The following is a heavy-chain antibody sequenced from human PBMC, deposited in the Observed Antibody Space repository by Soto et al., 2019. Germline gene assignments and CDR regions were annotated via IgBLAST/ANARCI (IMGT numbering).Heavy chain of an antibody. J-gene: IGHJ4*02. CDR1: GGSISSGGYY. V-gene: IGHV4-31*03. CDR2: IYYSGST. D-gene: IGHD3-10*01. Sequence: QVQLQESGPGLVKPSQTLSLTCTVSGGSISSGGYYWSWIRQHPGKGLEWVGYIYYSGSTYYNPSLKSRVTISVDTSKNQFSLKLSSVTAADTAVYYCARGGRGYYGSGSYCDYWGQGTLVTVSS. CDR3: ARGGRGYYGSGSYCDY.